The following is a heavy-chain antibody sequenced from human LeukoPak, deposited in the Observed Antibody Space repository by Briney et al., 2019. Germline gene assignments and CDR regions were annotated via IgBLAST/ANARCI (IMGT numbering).Heavy chain of an antibody. CDR2: INRSGST. J-gene: IGHJ4*02. CDR3: VRRPQYNSSGWPKRGVLFDY. Sequence: PSETLSLTCAVYGGSFSGYYWSWIRQPPGKGLEWIGEINRSGSTNYNPSLKSRVTISVDTSKNQFSLKLSSVTAADTAVYYCVRRPQYNSSGWPKRGVLFDYWGQGTLVTVSS. CDR1: GGSFSGYY. V-gene: IGHV4-34*01. D-gene: IGHD6-19*01.